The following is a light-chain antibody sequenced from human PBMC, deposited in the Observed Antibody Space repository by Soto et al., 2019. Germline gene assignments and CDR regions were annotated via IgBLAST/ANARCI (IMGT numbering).Light chain of an antibody. CDR3: QQYYSSQIT. J-gene: IGKJ5*01. CDR1: QNVLYSSNNKNY. V-gene: IGKV4-1*01. CDR2: WAS. Sequence: DIVMTQSPDSLAVSLGERATVNCKSSQNVLYSSNNKNYLAWYQQKPRQPPKLLIYWASTRESGVPDRFSGRGSGKDFTLTISSLQAEDVAVYYCQQYYSSQITFGPGTRLEIK.